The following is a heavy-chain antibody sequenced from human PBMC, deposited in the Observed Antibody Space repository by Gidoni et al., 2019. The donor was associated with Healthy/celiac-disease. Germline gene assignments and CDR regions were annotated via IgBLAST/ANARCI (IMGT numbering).Heavy chain of an antibody. CDR1: GFTFSSYA. D-gene: IGHD3-10*02. J-gene: IGHJ4*02. CDR3: ARDIGYVGDY. CDR2: ISYDGSNK. V-gene: IGHV3-30-3*01. Sequence: QVQLVESGGGVVQPGRSLRLSCAASGFTFSSYAMHGVRQAPGKGLEWVAVISYDGSNKYYADSVKGRFTISRDNSKNTLYLQMNSLRAEDTAVYYCARDIGYVGDYWGQGTLVTVSS.